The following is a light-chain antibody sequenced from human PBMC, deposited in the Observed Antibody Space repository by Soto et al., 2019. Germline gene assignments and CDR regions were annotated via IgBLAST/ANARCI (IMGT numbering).Light chain of an antibody. CDR1: QSVRSN. CDR3: QQSYNLPRT. V-gene: IGKV3D-15*01. J-gene: IGKJ2*01. CDR2: DAS. Sequence: EIVMTQSPATLSVSAGERATLSCRARQSVRSNLAWYQQKPGQAPRLLIYDASTRATGIPARFSGSGSGTEFILTISSLQSEDFGVNYCQQSYNLPRTFGQGPKLEIK.